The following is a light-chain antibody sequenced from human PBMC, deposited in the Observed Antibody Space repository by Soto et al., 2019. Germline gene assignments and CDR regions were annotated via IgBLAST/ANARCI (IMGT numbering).Light chain of an antibody. J-gene: IGKJ3*01. CDR1: QSVSSY. CDR3: HQYGTAPLT. Sequence: EIVMTQSPATLSVSPGERATLSCRASQSVSSYLAWYQQKRGQAPRLLIYGASSRATGIPDRFSGSGSGTDFTLTISRLEPEDFSVYYCHQYGTAPLTFGPGTKVDIK. V-gene: IGKV3-20*01. CDR2: GAS.